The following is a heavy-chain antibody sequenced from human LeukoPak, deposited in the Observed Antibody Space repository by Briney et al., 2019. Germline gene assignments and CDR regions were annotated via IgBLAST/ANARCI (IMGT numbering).Heavy chain of an antibody. CDR2: ISAYNGNT. V-gene: IGHV1-18*01. Sequence: ASVKVSCKASGYTFISYGISWVRQAPGQGLEWMGWISAYNGNTNYAQKIQGRVTMTTDTSTSTAYMELRSLRSDDTAVYYCARRVVDGDWLPRPYYYMDVWDKGTTVTVSS. CDR1: GYTFISYG. D-gene: IGHD3-9*01. J-gene: IGHJ6*03. CDR3: ARRVVDGDWLPRPYYYMDV.